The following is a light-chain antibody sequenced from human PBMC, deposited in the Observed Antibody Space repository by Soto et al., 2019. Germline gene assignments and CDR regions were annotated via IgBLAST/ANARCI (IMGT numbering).Light chain of an antibody. J-gene: IGLJ2*01. CDR2: LEGSGSY. V-gene: IGLV4-60*02. Sequence: QSVLTQSSSASASLGSSVKLTCTLSSGHSSYIIAWHQQQPGKAPRYLMKLEGSGSYNKGSGVPDRFSGSSSGADRYLTISNLQFEDEADYYCETWDSNTRVFRGGTQLTVL. CDR3: ETWDSNTRV. CDR1: SGHSSYI.